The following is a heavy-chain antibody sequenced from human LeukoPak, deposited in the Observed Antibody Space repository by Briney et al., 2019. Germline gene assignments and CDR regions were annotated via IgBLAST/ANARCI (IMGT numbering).Heavy chain of an antibody. CDR2: IRYDGSNK. D-gene: IGHD2-2*01. J-gene: IGHJ6*03. Sequence: GGSLRLSCAASGFTFSSYGMHWVRQAPGKGLEWVAFIRYDGSNKYYADSVKGRFTISRDNSKNTLYLQMNSLRAEDTAVYYCAKDATGVVPAATAYYYYMDVWGKGTTVTVSS. CDR3: AKDATGVVPAATAYYYYMDV. V-gene: IGHV3-30*02. CDR1: GFTFSSYG.